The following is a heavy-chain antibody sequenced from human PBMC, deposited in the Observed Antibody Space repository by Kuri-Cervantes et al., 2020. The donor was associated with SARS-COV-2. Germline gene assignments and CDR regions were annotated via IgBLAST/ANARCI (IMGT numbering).Heavy chain of an antibody. V-gene: IGHV4-4*02. J-gene: IGHJ6*02. CDR3: ARGRGEGYCSGGSCYPGGKYYYYYYGMDV. CDR1: GGSISSSNW. Sequence: SCAVSGGSISSSNWWSWVRQPPGKGLEWIGEIYHSGSTNYNPSLKSRVTISVDKSKNQFSLKLSSVTAADTAVYYCARGRGEGYCSGGSCYPGGKYYYYYYGMDVWGQGTTVTVSS. D-gene: IGHD2-15*01. CDR2: IYHSGST.